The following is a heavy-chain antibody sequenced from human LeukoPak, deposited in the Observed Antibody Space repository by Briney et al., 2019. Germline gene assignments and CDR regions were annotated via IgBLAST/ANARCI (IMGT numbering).Heavy chain of an antibody. J-gene: IGHJ5*02. V-gene: IGHV1-8*01. D-gene: IGHD5-18*01. CDR2: MNPNSGNT. CDR1: GYTFTNYD. Sequence: GASVKVSCKASGYTFTNYDINWVRQATGQGLEWVGWMNPNSGNTGYAQKFQGRVTMTRNTSISTAYMELSSLRSEDTAVYYCARGVGGYSYGLGAYWFDPWGQGTLVTVSS. CDR3: ARGVGGYSYGLGAYWFDP.